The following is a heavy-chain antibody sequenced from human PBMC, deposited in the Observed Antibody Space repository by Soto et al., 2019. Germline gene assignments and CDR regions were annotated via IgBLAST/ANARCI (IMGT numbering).Heavy chain of an antibody. V-gene: IGHV3-48*02. CDR3: ARDLGGYSYGWGAFDI. CDR1: GFTFSSYS. CDR2: ISSSSSTI. J-gene: IGHJ3*02. Sequence: EVQLVESGGGLVQPGGSLRLSCAASGFTFSSYSMNWVRQAPGKGLEWVSYISSSSSTIYYADSVKGRFTISRDNAKHSLYLQMNSLRDEDTAVYYCARDLGGYSYGWGAFDIWGQGTMVTVSS. D-gene: IGHD5-18*01.